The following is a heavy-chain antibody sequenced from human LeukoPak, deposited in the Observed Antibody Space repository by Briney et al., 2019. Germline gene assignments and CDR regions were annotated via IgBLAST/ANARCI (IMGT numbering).Heavy chain of an antibody. CDR2: IYWDDDK. Sequence: SGPTLVNPTQTLTLTCTFSGFSLSTSGVGVGWSRQPPGKALEWLALIYWDDDKRYRPSLKSRLTITKDTSKNQVVLTMTNIDPVDTGTYYCARSPAYYYESSGYYHYWGQGTLVTVSS. CDR3: ARSPAYYYESSGYYHY. J-gene: IGHJ4*02. D-gene: IGHD3-22*01. CDR1: GFSLSTSGVG. V-gene: IGHV2-5*02.